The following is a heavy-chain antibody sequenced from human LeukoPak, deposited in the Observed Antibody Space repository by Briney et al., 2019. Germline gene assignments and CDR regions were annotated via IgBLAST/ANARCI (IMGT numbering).Heavy chain of an antibody. CDR3: ARERTRIAVAGYFDY. D-gene: IGHD6-19*01. Sequence: GGSLRLSCTASGFTFSSYWMNWVRQAPGKGLEWVANIKQDGSEKYYVDSVKGPFTIFRANAKNSLYLQMNSLRAEDTAVYYSARERTRIAVAGYFDYWGHGTLVTVSS. J-gene: IGHJ4*01. V-gene: IGHV3-7*03. CDR2: IKQDGSEK. CDR1: GFTFSSYW.